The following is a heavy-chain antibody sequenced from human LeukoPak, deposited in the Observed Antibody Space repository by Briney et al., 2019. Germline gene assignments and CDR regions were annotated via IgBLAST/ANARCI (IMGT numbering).Heavy chain of an antibody. CDR3: AKDYYDSSGYSPFDY. CDR1: GFTFSSYG. J-gene: IGHJ4*02. D-gene: IGHD3-22*01. CDR2: IRYDGSNK. Sequence: GGSLRLSCAASGFTFSSYGMHWVRQAPGKGLEWVAFIRYDGSNKYYADSVKGRFTISRDNSKSTLFLQMNSLRAEDTAVYYCAKDYYDSSGYSPFDYWGQGTLVTVSS. V-gene: IGHV3-30*02.